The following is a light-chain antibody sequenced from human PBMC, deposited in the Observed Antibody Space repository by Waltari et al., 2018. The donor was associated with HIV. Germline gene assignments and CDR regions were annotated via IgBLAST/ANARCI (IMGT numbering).Light chain of an antibody. CDR3: QTYDSSTLL. CDR1: GGNIANNY. V-gene: IGLV6-57*01. CDR2: ANS. Sequence: NFVLTQPHSVSESPGNTVTISCTRSGGNIANNYVQWYRQRPVHSPTNVIYANSQRASGVPGRFSGSIDRSSNSASLTVSGLQSEDEGDYYCQTYDSSTLLFGGGTRLTVL. J-gene: IGLJ2*01.